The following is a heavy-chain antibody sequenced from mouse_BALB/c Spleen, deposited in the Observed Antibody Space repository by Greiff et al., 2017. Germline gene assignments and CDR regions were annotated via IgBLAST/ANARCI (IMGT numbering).Heavy chain of an antibody. D-gene: IGHD2-3*01. Sequence: QVQLQQSGPELVKPGASVRISCKASGYTFTSYYIHWVKQRPGQGLEWIGWIYPGNVNTKYNEKFKGKATLTADKSSSTAYMQLSSLTSEDSAVYFCARDYDGYYNYAMDYWGQGTSVTVSS. CDR2: IYPGNVNT. V-gene: IGHV1S56*01. J-gene: IGHJ4*01. CDR1: GYTFTSYY. CDR3: ARDYDGYYNYAMDY.